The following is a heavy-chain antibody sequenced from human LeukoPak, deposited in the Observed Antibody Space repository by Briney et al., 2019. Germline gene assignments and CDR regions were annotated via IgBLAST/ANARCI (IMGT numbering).Heavy chain of an antibody. D-gene: IGHD2-21*02. CDR2: ITDSGVST. CDR3: AKDGLAYCGGDCYNAEYFQH. CDR1: GFTFSNYG. Sequence: GGSLRLSCAASGFTFSNYGMNWVRQAPGKGLEWVSAITDSGVSTYYADSVKGRFTISRDNSKNTLYLQMNSLRAEDTAVYYCAKDGLAYCGGDCYNAEYFQHWGQGTLVTVSS. J-gene: IGHJ1*01. V-gene: IGHV3-23*01.